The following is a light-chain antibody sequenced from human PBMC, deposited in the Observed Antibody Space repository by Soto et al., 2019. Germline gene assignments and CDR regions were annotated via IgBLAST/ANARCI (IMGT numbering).Light chain of an antibody. CDR1: QSVRDRY. V-gene: IGKV3-20*01. CDR3: QQYGSSPGT. Sequence: EIVLTQSPGTLSLSPGERATLSCRASQSVRDRYLAWYQQKPGQAPSLLIYDTSTRATGVPDRFSGSGSGTDFALTISRVEPEDFEIYFCQQYGSSPGTLGQGTKVDIK. CDR2: DTS. J-gene: IGKJ1*01.